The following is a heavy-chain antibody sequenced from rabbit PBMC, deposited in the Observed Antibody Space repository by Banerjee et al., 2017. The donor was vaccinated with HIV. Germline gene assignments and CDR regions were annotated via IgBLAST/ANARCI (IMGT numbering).Heavy chain of an antibody. D-gene: IGHD8-1*01. V-gene: IGHV1S47*01. CDR3: ARVPFEYGSSTTYYGAFDP. CDR1: GIDFNTYG. J-gene: IGHJ2*01. CDR2: IYPDHGKT. Sequence: QEQLVESGGGLVTLGGSLKLSCKASGIDFNTYGISWVRQAPGKGLEWIAYIYPDHGKTYYATWVNGRFTISLDNAQTTVFLQMTSLTAADTATYFCARVPFEYGSSTTYYGAFDPWGPGTLVTVS.